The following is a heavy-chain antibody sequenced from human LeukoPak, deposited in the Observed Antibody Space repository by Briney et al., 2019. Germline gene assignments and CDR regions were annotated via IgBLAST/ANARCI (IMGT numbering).Heavy chain of an antibody. CDR3: ARRLSALDY. V-gene: IGHV3-30-3*01. CDR1: GFTFSSYA. CDR2: ISYDGSNK. J-gene: IGHJ4*02. Sequence: GGSLRLSCAASGFTFSSYAMHWVRQAPGKGLEWVAVISYDGSNKYYADSVKGRFTISRGNSNNTLYLQMNSLRAEDTAVYYCARRLSALDYWGQGTLVTVSS.